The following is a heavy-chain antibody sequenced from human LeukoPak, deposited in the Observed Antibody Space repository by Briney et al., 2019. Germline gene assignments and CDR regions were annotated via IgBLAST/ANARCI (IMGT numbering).Heavy chain of an antibody. CDR1: GYTFTSYA. V-gene: IGHV1-3*01. CDR3: ARGGYYYGSGSHTDAFDI. Sequence: GASVKVSCKASGYTFTSYAMHWVRQAPGQRLEWMGWINAGNGNTKYSQKFQGRVTITRDTSASTAYMELSSLRSEDTAVYYCARGGYYYGSGSHTDAFDIWGQGTMVTVSS. D-gene: IGHD3-10*01. CDR2: INAGNGNT. J-gene: IGHJ3*02.